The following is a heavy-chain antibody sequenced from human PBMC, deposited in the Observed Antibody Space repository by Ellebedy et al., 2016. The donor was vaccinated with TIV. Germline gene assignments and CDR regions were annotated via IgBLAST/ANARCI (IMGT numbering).Heavy chain of an antibody. CDR3: ARHGPQWFDAFDL. D-gene: IGHD3-22*01. CDR1: GVSITSHF. Sequence: SETLSLTCTVSGVSITSHFWTWIRQPAGKGLEWIGRLYPTGTTTHNPSFKSRVTVSRDTSKDQFSLKLSPVTAADTAVYFCARHGPQWFDAFDLWGPGALVTVSS. CDR2: LYPTGTT. V-gene: IGHV4-4*07. J-gene: IGHJ3*01.